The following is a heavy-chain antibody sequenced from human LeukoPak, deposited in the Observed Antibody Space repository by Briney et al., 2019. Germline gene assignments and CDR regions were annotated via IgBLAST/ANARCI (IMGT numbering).Heavy chain of an antibody. CDR3: ARDIGYYGDYYVLFDY. CDR2: INTNTGNP. J-gene: IGHJ4*02. V-gene: IGHV7-4-1*02. CDR1: GYTFNNYA. Sequence: ASVKVSCKASGYTFNNYAMNWVRQAPGQGLEWMGWINTNTGNPTYAQGFTGRFVFSLDTSVSTTYLQISSLKAEDTAVYYCARDIGYYGDYYVLFDYWGQGTLVTVSS. D-gene: IGHD4-17*01.